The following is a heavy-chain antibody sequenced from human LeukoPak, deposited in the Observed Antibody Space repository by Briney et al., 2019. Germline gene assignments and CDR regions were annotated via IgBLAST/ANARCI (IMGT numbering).Heavy chain of an antibody. CDR3: AKDPRSLIVVVPAAFDY. Sequence: PGGSLRLSCAASGFTFSSYAMSWVRQAPGKGLEWVSAISGSGGSTYYADSVKGRFTISGDNSKNTLYLQMNSLRAEDTAVYYCAKDPRSLIVVVPAAFDYWGQGTLVTVSS. V-gene: IGHV3-23*01. D-gene: IGHD2-2*01. CDR2: ISGSGGST. CDR1: GFTFSSYA. J-gene: IGHJ4*02.